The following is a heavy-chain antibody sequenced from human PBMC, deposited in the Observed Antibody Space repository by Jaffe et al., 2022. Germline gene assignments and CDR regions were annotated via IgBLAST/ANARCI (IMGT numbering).Heavy chain of an antibody. CDR3: AHSSYDFWSGYYAFDI. CDR2: IYWNDDK. V-gene: IGHV2-5*01. J-gene: IGHJ3*02. CDR1: GFSLSTSGVG. D-gene: IGHD3-3*01. Sequence: QITLKESGPTLVKPTQTLTLTCTFSGFSLSTSGVGVGWIRQPPGKALEWLALIYWNDDKRYSPSLKSRLTITKDTSKNQVVLTMTNMDPVDTATYYCAHSSYDFWSGYYAFDIWGQGTMVTVSS.